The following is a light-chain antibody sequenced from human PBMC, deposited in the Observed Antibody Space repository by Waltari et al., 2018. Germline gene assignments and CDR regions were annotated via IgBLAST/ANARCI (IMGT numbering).Light chain of an antibody. CDR1: SSDIGGDNY. CDR2: EVS. V-gene: IGLV2-8*01. CDR3: SSYADSNNYV. J-gene: IGLJ1*01. Sequence: QSALTQPPSASGSPGQSVTIPCTGTSSDIGGDNYVSWIQQHPGKAPNLMIYEVSNRPSGVPDRFSGSKSGNTAYLTVSGLQAEDEADYYCSSYADSNNYVFGTGTKVTVL.